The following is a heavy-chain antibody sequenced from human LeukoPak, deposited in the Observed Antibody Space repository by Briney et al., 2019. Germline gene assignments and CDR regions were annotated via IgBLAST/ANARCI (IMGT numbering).Heavy chain of an antibody. CDR2: VIPTLNIA. J-gene: IGHJ3*02. CDR1: GGTFSSYT. D-gene: IGHD5-24*01. V-gene: IGHV1-69*02. Sequence: SVKVSCKASGGTFSSYTFSWVRQAPGQGLEWMGRVIPTLNIATYAHKFQGRVTITADKSTSTAYMDLTSLTSEDTALYYCAQEPDVDLSTFRGDAFDIWGQGTMVTVSS. CDR3: AQEPDVDLSTFRGDAFDI.